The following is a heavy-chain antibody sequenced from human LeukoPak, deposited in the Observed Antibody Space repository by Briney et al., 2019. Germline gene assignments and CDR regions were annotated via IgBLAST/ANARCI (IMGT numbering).Heavy chain of an antibody. Sequence: PSETLSLTCTVSGGSISYYYWSWIRQSPGKGLEWIGYIYYSGTTNYNPSLKSRVTISVDTSKNQFSLQLRSVTAADTAVYYCAREDPQTTVPEGMDVWGQGTTVTVSS. CDR2: IYYSGTT. V-gene: IGHV4-59*01. CDR3: AREDPQTTVPEGMDV. D-gene: IGHD4-17*01. CDR1: GGSISYYY. J-gene: IGHJ6*02.